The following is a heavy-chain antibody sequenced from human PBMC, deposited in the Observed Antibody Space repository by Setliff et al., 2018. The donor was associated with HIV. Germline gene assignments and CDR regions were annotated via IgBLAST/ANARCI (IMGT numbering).Heavy chain of an antibody. D-gene: IGHD3-3*01. CDR1: GYSFTNHY. J-gene: IGHJ6*03. V-gene: IGHV1-69*04. CDR3: VRGVQSPPHYSYYYMDV. Sequence: SVKVSCKPSGYSFTNHYMHWVRQAPGQGLGWMGRIIPILGVANYAQRFQGKVTITADKSTSTAYMELTSLRFDDTAMYYCVRGVQSPPHYSYYYMDVWG. CDR2: IIPILGVA.